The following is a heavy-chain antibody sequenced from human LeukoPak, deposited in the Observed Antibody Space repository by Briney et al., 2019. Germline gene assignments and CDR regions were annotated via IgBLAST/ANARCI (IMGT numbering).Heavy chain of an antibody. CDR1: GFTFSSYA. J-gene: IGHJ4*02. CDR2: ISYDGSNK. CDR3: ARVPYCSGGSCYSAYFDY. V-gene: IGHV3-30*04. Sequence: GGSLRLSCAASGFTFSSYAMHWVRQAPGKGLEWVAVISYDGSNKYYADSVKGRFTISRDNSKNTLYLQMNSLRAEDTAVYYCARVPYCSGGSCYSAYFDYWGQGTLVTVSS. D-gene: IGHD2-15*01.